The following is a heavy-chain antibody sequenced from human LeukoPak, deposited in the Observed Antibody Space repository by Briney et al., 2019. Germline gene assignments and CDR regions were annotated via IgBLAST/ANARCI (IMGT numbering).Heavy chain of an antibody. Sequence: GASVKVSCKASGYTFTGYYMHWVRQAPGQGLEWMGWINPNSGGTNYAQKFQGWVTMTRDTSISTAYMELSRLRSDDTAVYYCARDRWELGVAFDIWGQGTMVTVSS. CDR2: INPNSGGT. V-gene: IGHV1-2*04. CDR1: GYTFTGYY. D-gene: IGHD1-26*01. J-gene: IGHJ3*02. CDR3: ARDRWELGVAFDI.